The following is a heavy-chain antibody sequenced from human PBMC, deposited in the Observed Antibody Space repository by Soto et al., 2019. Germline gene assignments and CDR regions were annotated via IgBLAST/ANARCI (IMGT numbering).Heavy chain of an antibody. CDR3: AKSCCSSSSCFFVWVDP. CDR1: GLSFRDFG. CDR2: ISKDGLDR. D-gene: IGHD6-19*01. V-gene: IGHV3-30-3*02. Sequence: PGGSLRLSCVVSGLSFRDFGMHWVRQSPGEGLAWVASISKDGLDRYYSESVKGRFTISRDDSKNTVFLQMNSLKVEDTAIYYCAKSCCSSSSCFFVWVDPWGPGTLVTVSS. J-gene: IGHJ5*02.